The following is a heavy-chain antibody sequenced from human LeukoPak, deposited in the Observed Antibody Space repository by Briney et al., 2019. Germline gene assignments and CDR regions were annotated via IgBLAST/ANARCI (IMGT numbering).Heavy chain of an antibody. CDR1: GGSISSSSYY. Sequence: SETLSLTCTVSGGSISSSSYYWGWIRQPPGKGLEWIGSIYYSGSTYYNPSLKSRVTISVDTSKNQFSLKLSSVTAADTAVYYCARGPKITIFGVVQYGYFDYWGQGTLVTVSS. J-gene: IGHJ4*02. D-gene: IGHD3-3*01. CDR3: ARGPKITIFGVVQYGYFDY. V-gene: IGHV4-39*07. CDR2: IYYSGST.